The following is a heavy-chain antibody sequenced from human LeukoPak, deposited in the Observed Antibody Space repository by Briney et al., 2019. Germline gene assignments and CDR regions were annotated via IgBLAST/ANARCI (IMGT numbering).Heavy chain of an antibody. CDR1: GFTFSSYA. D-gene: IGHD6-6*01. CDR3: ASSWSLLDAFDI. J-gene: IGHJ3*02. V-gene: IGHV3-23*01. Sequence: GGSLRLSCAASGFTFSSYAMSWVRQAPGKGLEWVSAISGSGGSTYYADSVKGRFTISRDNSKNTLYLQMNSLRAEDTAVYYCASSWSLLDAFDIWGQGTMVTVSS. CDR2: ISGSGGST.